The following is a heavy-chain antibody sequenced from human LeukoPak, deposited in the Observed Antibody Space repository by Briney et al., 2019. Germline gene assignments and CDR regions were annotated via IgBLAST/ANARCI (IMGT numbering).Heavy chain of an antibody. CDR1: GFTVSSNY. D-gene: IGHD4-23*01. V-gene: IGHV3-53*01. J-gene: IGHJ4*02. CDR2: IYSGGST. CDR3: ARDPDGGNSGT. Sequence: GGSLRLSCAASGFTVSSNYMSWVRQAPGKGLEWVSVIYSGGSTYYADSVKGRFTISRDNSKNTLYLQMNSLRAEDTAVYYCARDPDGGNSGTWGQGTLVTASS.